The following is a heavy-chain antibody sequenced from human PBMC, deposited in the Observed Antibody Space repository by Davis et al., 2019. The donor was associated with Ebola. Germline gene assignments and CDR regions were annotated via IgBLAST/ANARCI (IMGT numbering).Heavy chain of an antibody. J-gene: IGHJ4*02. D-gene: IGHD6-13*01. CDR1: GFTFSSYW. V-gene: IGHV3-7*03. CDR2: IKQDGSEK. CDR3: ASDPFLYSSSWTGADY. Sequence: PGGSLRLSCAASGFTFSSYWMSWVRQAPGKGLEWVANIKQDGSEKYYVDSVKGRFTISRDNAKNSLYLQMNSLRAEDTAVYYCASDPFLYSSSWTGADYWGQGTLVTVSS.